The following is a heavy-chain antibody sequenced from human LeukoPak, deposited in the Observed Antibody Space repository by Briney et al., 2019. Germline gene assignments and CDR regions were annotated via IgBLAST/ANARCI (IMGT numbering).Heavy chain of an antibody. D-gene: IGHD2-15*01. V-gene: IGHV3-30*02. J-gene: IGHJ6*03. Sequence: GGSLRLSCAASGFIFSSYGMHWVRQAPGKGLEWMAFIRYDGSNKYYADSVKGRFTISRDNAKNSLFLQMNSLRAEDTAVYYCARILRYCSGGNCYSGGLGYMDVWGKGTTVTISS. CDR3: ARILRYCSGGNCYSGGLGYMDV. CDR1: GFIFSSYG. CDR2: IRYDGSNK.